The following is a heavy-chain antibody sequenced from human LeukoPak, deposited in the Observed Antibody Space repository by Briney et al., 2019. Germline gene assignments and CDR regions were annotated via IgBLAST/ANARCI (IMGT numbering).Heavy chain of an antibody. V-gene: IGHV4-61*01. J-gene: IGHJ3*02. D-gene: IGHD6-19*01. Sequence: SETLSLTCTVSGVSVSSGIYYWSWIRQPPGKGLEWIGYIYYSGSTNYNPSLKSRVTISVDTSKNQFSLKLSSVTAADTAVYYCARDDLSIAVAAHDAFDIWGQGTMVTVSS. CDR1: GVSVSSGIYY. CDR2: IYYSGST. CDR3: ARDDLSIAVAAHDAFDI.